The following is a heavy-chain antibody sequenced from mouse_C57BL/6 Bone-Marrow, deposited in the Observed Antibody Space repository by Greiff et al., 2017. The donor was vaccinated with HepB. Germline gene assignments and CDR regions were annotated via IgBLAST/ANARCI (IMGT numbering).Heavy chain of an antibody. J-gene: IGHJ4*01. CDR3: ARGYWDDAMDY. CDR2: ISNLAYSI. CDR1: GFTFSDYG. Sequence: EVMLVESGGGLVQPGGSLKLSCAASGFTFSDYGMAWVRQAPRKGPEWVAFISNLAYSIYYADTVTGRVTISRENAKNTLYLEMSSLRAEDTAMYYCARGYWDDAMDYWGQGTTVTVSS. V-gene: IGHV5-15*01. D-gene: IGHD4-1*01.